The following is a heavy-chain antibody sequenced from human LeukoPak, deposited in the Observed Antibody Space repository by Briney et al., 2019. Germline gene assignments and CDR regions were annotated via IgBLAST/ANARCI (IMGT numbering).Heavy chain of an antibody. CDR3: VREGSLDDFDY. J-gene: IGHJ4*02. Sequence: PGGSLRLSCVASGFTFSNYEMNWVRQAPGKGPEWVSYITKTGNSKYYADSVKGRFTVSRDDANKSLYLQMDSLGAEDTAVYHCVREGSLDDFDYWGQGTLVTVSS. CDR1: GFTFSNYE. D-gene: IGHD3-9*01. V-gene: IGHV3-48*03. CDR2: ITKTGNSK.